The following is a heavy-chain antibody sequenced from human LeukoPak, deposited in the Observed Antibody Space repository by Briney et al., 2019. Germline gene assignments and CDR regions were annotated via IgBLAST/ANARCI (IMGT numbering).Heavy chain of an antibody. Sequence: GASVKVSCKASGYTLTSYYMHWVRQAPGQGLEWMGIINPSGGSTSYAQKFQGRVTMTRDTSTSTVYMELSSLRSEDTAVYYCAKSLTSRGYSYGPDYWGQGTLVTVSS. CDR3: AKSLTSRGYSYGPDY. CDR2: INPSGGST. CDR1: GYTLTSYY. D-gene: IGHD5-18*01. J-gene: IGHJ4*02. V-gene: IGHV1-46*01.